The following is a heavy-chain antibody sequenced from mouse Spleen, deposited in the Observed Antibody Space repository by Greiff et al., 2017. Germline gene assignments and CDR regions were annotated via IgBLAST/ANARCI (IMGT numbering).Heavy chain of an antibody. D-gene: IGHD2-1*01. J-gene: IGHJ4*01. CDR1: GYAFSSSW. CDR3: ARWAIYYGNYDYYAMDY. Sequence: QVQLKQSGPELVKPGASVKISCKASGYAFSSSWMNWVKQRPGKGLEWIGRIYPGDGDTNYNGKFKGKATLTADKSSSTAYMQLSSLTSEDSAVYFCARWAIYYGNYDYYAMDYWGQGTSVTVSS. V-gene: IGHV1-82*01. CDR2: IYPGDGDT.